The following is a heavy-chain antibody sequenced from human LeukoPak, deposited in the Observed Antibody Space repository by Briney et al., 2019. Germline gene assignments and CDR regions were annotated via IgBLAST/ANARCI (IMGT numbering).Heavy chain of an antibody. CDR2: ISGSGGST. J-gene: IGHJ6*02. V-gene: IGHV3-23*01. Sequence: PGGSLRLSCAASGFTFSSYAMSWVRQAPGKGLEWVSAISGSGGSTYYADSVKGRFTISRDNSKNTLYLQMNSLRAEDTAVYYCAKGDCTNGVCCFGTPVVSYYYYGMDVWGQGTTVTVSS. D-gene: IGHD2-8*01. CDR1: GFTFSSYA. CDR3: AKGDCTNGVCCFGTPVVSYYYYGMDV.